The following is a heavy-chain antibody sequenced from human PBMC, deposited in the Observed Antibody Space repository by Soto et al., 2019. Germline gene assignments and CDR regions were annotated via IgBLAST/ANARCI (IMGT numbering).Heavy chain of an antibody. D-gene: IGHD3-10*01. J-gene: IGHJ4*02. CDR3: AKDREHYGSGSYENYFDY. CDR2: TIGGGRSK. Sequence: GGSLRLSCAGSGFTFSNYAINWVRQGPGERLEWVSTTIGGGRSKYYADSVKGRFTISRDNSKNTLYLQMNSLRAEDTAVYYCAKDREHYGSGSYENYFDYWGQGTLVTVS. CDR1: GFTFSNYA. V-gene: IGHV3-23*01.